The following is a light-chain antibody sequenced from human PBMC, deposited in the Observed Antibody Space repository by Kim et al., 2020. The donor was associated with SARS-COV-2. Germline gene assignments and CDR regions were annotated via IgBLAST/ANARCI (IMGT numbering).Light chain of an antibody. CDR2: AAS. CDR1: QGISSY. Sequence: DIQLTQSPSFLSASVGDRVTITCRASQGISSYLAWYQQKPGIAPKLLIYAASTLQSGVPSRFSGSGSGTEFTLTISSLQPEDFATYYCQQLNSYPRLTFGGGTKVDIK. V-gene: IGKV1-9*01. CDR3: QQLNSYPRLT. J-gene: IGKJ4*01.